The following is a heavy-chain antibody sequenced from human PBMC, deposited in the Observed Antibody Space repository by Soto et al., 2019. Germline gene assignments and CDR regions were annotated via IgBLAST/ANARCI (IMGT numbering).Heavy chain of an antibody. Sequence: SETLSLTCNFSGASIXSYNYWIWFRQPPGKGLEWIGSIFHSGGTYYNPSLKSRVTISVDRSKNQFSLKLSSVTAADTAVYYCARVPGPWGQGTLVTVSS. CDR1: GASIXSYNY. D-gene: IGHD7-27*01. CDR2: IFHSGGT. J-gene: IGHJ5*02. V-gene: IGHV4-38-2*02. CDR3: ARVPGP.